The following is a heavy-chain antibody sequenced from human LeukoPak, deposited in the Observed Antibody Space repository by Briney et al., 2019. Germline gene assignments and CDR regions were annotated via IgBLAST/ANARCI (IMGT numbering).Heavy chain of an antibody. J-gene: IGHJ4*02. Sequence: ASETLSPTCSVPGGSIGTNYWSWIRQVPGKGLEWIGYSSYSGSSNYNPSLKSRVTISVDTSKTQFSLYLNSVTAADTAVYYCARSDTHHIHSSSWHFDYWGQGTLVTVSS. CDR3: ARSDTHHIHSSSWHFDY. CDR2: SSYSGSS. D-gene: IGHD6-13*01. CDR1: GGSIGTNY. V-gene: IGHV4-59*01.